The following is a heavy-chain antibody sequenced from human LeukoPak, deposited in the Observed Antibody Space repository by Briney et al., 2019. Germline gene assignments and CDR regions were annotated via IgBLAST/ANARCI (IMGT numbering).Heavy chain of an antibody. J-gene: IGHJ5*02. CDR3: AGSPAPDFWSGYTKGNWFDP. V-gene: IGHV3-30-3*01. Sequence: PGGSLRLSCAASGFTFSSYAMHWVRQAPGKGLEWVAVISYDGSNKYYADSVKGRFTISRDNSKYTLYLQMNSLRAEDTAVYYCAGSPAPDFWSGYTKGNWFDPWGQGTLVTVSS. CDR2: ISYDGSNK. CDR1: GFTFSSYA. D-gene: IGHD3-3*01.